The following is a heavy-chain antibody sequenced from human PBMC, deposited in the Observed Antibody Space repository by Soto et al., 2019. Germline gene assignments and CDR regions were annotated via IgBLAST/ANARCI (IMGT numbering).Heavy chain of an antibody. CDR2: IYWDDDK. D-gene: IGHD3-10*01. J-gene: IGHJ6*03. Sequence: SGPTLVNPTQTLTLTCTFSGFSLSTSGVGVGWIRQPPGKALEWLALIYWDDDKRYSPSLKSRLTITKDTSKNQVVLTMTNMDPVDTATYYCAHAVRGVNRYYYYYYMDVWGKGTTVTVSS. V-gene: IGHV2-5*02. CDR1: GFSLSTSGVG. CDR3: AHAVRGVNRYYYYYYMDV.